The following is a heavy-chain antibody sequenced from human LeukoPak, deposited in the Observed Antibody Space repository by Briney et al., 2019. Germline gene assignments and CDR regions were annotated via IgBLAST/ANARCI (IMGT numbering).Heavy chain of an antibody. CDR1: GSTFSGHL. J-gene: IGHJ4*02. CDR3: AREGDRHLTFDY. Sequence: GGSLRLSCAASGSTFSGHLLHWVRQAPGKGLEWVAGTAYEGGEKYYADSVSGRFTIFRDNSDNTVYLQMNGLRLEDTAVYFCAREGDRHLTFDYWGRGTLVTVSS. V-gene: IGHV3-30*01. D-gene: IGHD3-16*01. CDR2: TAYEGGEK.